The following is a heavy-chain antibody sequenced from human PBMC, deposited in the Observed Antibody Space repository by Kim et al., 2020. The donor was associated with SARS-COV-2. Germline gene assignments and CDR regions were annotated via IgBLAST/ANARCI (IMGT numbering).Heavy chain of an antibody. CDR1: GFTFSSYG. V-gene: IGHV3-33*05. CDR2: ISYDGSNK. CDR3: ARTPGPWGDYYDSSGQSAGY. D-gene: IGHD3-22*01. J-gene: IGHJ4*02. Sequence: GGSLRLSSAASGFTFSSYGMHWVRQAPGKGLEWVAVISYDGSNKYYADSVKGRFTISRDNSKNTLYLQMNSLRAEDTAVYYCARTPGPWGDYYDSSGQSAGYWGQGTLVTVSS.